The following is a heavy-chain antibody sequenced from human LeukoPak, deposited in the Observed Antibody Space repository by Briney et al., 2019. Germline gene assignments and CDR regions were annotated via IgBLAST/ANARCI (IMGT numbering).Heavy chain of an antibody. CDR3: ARGLGSSWQAQDY. V-gene: IGHV3-21*01. J-gene: IGHJ4*02. CDR1: GFTFSSYS. CDR2: ISSSSSYI. D-gene: IGHD6-13*01. Sequence: GGSLRLSCAASGFTFSSYSMNWVRQAPGKGLEWVSSISSSSSYIYYADSVKGRFTISRDNAKNSLYLQMNSLRAEDTAVYYCARGLGSSWQAQDYWGQGTLVTVSS.